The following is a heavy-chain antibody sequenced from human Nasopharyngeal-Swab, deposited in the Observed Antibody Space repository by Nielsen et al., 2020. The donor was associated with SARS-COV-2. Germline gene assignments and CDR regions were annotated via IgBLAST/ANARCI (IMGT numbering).Heavy chain of an antibody. J-gene: IGHJ4*02. CDR2: VVYSGRT. CDR3: ARTTTTTPFDS. V-gene: IGHV4-61*01. D-gene: IGHD1-1*01. CDR1: GGSVSSDIYS. Sequence: SETLSLTCTVSGGSVSSDIYSWSWIRQPSGKGLEWIGYVVYSGRTNYNPSLKSRVTISVDTSKDQFSLKLNSVTAADTAMYFCARTTTTTPFDSWGQGTLVAVSS.